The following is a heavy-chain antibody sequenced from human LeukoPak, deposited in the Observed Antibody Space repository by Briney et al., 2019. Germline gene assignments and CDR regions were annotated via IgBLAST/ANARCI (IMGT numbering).Heavy chain of an antibody. CDR3: AKFRADWSYFDY. J-gene: IGHJ4*02. D-gene: IGHD3-9*01. Sequence: PGGSLRLSCAASGFTFSSYSMNWVRQAPGKGLEWISGISSSGGTTYHTDSVKGRFTISRDNSRNTVYLQMNSLRAEDTAVYYCAKFRADWSYFDYWGQGTLVTVSS. CDR1: GFTFSSYS. CDR2: ISSSGGTT. V-gene: IGHV3-23*01.